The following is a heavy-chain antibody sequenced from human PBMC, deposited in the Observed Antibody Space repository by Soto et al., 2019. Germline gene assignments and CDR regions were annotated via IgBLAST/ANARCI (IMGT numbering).Heavy chain of an antibody. CDR2: ISYDGSNK. CDR1: GFTFSSYA. CDR3: ARDDYGSFDY. J-gene: IGHJ4*02. V-gene: IGHV3-30-3*01. Sequence: GGSLRLSCAASGFTFSSYAMHWVRQAPGKGLEWVAVISYDGSNKYYADSVKGRFTISRDNSKNTLYLQMNSLRAEDTAVYYCARDDYGSFDYWGQGTLVTVSS. D-gene: IGHD4-17*01.